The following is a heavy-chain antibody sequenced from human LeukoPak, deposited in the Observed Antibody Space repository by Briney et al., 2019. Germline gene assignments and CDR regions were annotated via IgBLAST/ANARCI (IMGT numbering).Heavy chain of an antibody. Sequence: GGSLRLSCAASGFTFSSYAMSWVRQAPGKGLEWVSAISGSGGSTYYADSVKGRFTISRDNSKNTLYLQMNSLRAEDTAVYYCSKPPCAPYDSSGYYPHWGQGTLVTVSS. CDR2: ISGSGGST. D-gene: IGHD3-22*01. CDR1: GFTFSSYA. CDR3: SKPPCAPYDSSGYYPH. J-gene: IGHJ4*02. V-gene: IGHV3-23*01.